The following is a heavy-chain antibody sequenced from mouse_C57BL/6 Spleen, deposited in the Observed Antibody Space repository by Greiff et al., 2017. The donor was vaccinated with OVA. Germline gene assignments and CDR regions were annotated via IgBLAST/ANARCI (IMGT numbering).Heavy chain of an antibody. Sequence: VQLQESGAELARPGASVKMSCKASGYTFTSYSMHWVKQRPGQGLEWIGYINPSSGYTKYNQKFKDKATLTADKSSSTAYMQQSSLTSEDSAVYYCARTIYDGYYDAMDYWGQGTSVTVSS. CDR2: INPSSGYT. CDR3: ARTIYDGYYDAMDY. V-gene: IGHV1-4*01. J-gene: IGHJ4*01. CDR1: GYTFTSYS. D-gene: IGHD2-3*01.